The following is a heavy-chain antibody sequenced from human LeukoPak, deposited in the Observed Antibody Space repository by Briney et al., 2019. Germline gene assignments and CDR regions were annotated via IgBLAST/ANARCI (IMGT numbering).Heavy chain of an antibody. CDR2: IYHSGST. Sequence: SETLSLTCAVSGYSISSGYYWAWIRQPPGKGLEWIGSIYHSGSTYYNPSLKSRVTISVDTSKNQFSLKLSSVTAADTAVYYCASTGVFDYWGQGTLVTVSS. D-gene: IGHD2-8*01. CDR1: GYSISSGYY. CDR3: ASTGVFDY. J-gene: IGHJ4*02. V-gene: IGHV4-38-2*01.